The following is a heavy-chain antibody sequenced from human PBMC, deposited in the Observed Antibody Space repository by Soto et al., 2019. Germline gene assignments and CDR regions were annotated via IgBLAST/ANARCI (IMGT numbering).Heavy chain of an antibody. CDR2: IIPIFGTA. D-gene: IGHD3-3*01. CDR1: GGTFSSYA. Sequence: QVQLVQSGAEVKKPGSSVKVSCQASGGTFSSYAISWVRQAPVQGLEWMGGIIPIFGTANYAQKFQGRVTIPADKSTSTAYMELSSLRSEDTGVYYCARAPFSWRPYCDSWCQGTLVTASS. CDR3: ARAPFSWRPYCDS. J-gene: IGHJ4*02. V-gene: IGHV1-69*06.